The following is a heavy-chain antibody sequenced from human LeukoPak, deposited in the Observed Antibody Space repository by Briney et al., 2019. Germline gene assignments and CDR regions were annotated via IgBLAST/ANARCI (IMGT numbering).Heavy chain of an antibody. Sequence: ASVKVSCKASGYTFTGYYIHWVRQAPGQGLEWMGWINPNSGGTNYAQKFQGRVTMTRDTSISTAYMELSRLRSDDTAVYYCATARYNWNDGYYFDYWGQGTLATVSS. J-gene: IGHJ4*02. D-gene: IGHD1-1*01. CDR3: ATARYNWNDGYYFDY. V-gene: IGHV1-2*02. CDR2: INPNSGGT. CDR1: GYTFTGYY.